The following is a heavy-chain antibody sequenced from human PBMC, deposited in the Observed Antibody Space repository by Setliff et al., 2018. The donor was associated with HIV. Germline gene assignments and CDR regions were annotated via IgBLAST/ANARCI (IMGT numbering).Heavy chain of an antibody. CDR3: ARSDISGTGYFDS. CDR2: MNPNDGGT. J-gene: IGHJ4*02. Sequence: ASVKVSCKASGYSFTTYDINWARQAPGQGREWMGIMNPNDGGTQYAQNFRGRVSMTRDTSTTTVYMELYSLRSEDTAVYHCARSDISGTGYFDSWGQGTLVTVSS. D-gene: IGHD1-20*01. CDR1: GYSFTTYD. V-gene: IGHV1-46*01.